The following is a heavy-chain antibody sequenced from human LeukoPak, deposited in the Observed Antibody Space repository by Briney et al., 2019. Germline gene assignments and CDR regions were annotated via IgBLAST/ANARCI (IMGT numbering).Heavy chain of an antibody. CDR3: AKPIIVVVPAAARGSPGAFDI. V-gene: IGHV3-30*02. CDR2: IRYDGSNK. D-gene: IGHD2-2*01. J-gene: IGHJ3*02. Sequence: PGGSLRLSCAASGFTFSSYGMHWVRQAPGKGLEWVAFIRYDGSNKYYADSVQGRFTISRDNSKNTLYLQMNSLRAEDTAVYYCAKPIIVVVPAAARGSPGAFDIWGQGTMVTVSS. CDR1: GFTFSSYG.